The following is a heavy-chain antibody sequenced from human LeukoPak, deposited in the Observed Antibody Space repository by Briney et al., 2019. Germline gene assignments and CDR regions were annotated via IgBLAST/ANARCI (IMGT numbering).Heavy chain of an antibody. CDR2: ISFDGRNK. Sequence: GGSLRLSCAASVLPFSRNGMHWVRQVPGKGREWRAVISFDGRNKAYADSVKGRFTISRDNSNNTLHLQMNSLRAEDTAVYYCGKDMARIYYYGSGEIDYWGQGTLVTVSS. CDR3: GKDMARIYYYGSGEIDY. J-gene: IGHJ4*02. D-gene: IGHD3-10*01. CDR1: VLPFSRNG. V-gene: IGHV3-30*18.